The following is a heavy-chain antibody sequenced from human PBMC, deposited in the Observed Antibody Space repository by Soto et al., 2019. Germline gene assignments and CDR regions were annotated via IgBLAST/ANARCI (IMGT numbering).Heavy chain of an antibody. CDR2: IYWDDDN. Sequence: QITLKESGPTLVKPTQTLTLTCIFSGFSLSTSGVGVGWIRQPPGKALEWLALIYWDDDNRYSPSLKSRLTITKDTSKSQVVLIMTNMDPVDTATYSCVHRERDDPLISNWGQGTLVTVSS. J-gene: IGHJ4*02. CDR1: GFSLSTSGVG. D-gene: IGHD1-1*01. V-gene: IGHV2-5*02. CDR3: VHRERDDPLISN.